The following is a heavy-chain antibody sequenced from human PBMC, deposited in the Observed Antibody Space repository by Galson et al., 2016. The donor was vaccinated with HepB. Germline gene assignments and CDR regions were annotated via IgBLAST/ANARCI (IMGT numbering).Heavy chain of an antibody. CDR2: IYYSGST. CDR3: AREALYGSGTYAVT. J-gene: IGHJ1*01. CDR1: GGSISSGGYF. D-gene: IGHD3-10*01. Sequence: TLSLTCSVSGGSISSGGYFWTWIRQHPGKGLEWIGNIYYSGSTYYNPSLKSRLSITVDLSKSQFSLNLSSVTAADTAVYYCAREALYGSGTYAVTWGQGTLVTVSS. V-gene: IGHV4-31*03.